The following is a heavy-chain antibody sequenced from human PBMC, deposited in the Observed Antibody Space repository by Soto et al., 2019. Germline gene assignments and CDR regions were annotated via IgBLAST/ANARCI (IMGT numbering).Heavy chain of an antibody. V-gene: IGHV3-21*01. Sequence: GWSLRLSCAASGFTFSSYSMNWVRQAPGKGLEWVSSISSSSSYIYSADSVKGRFTISRDNAKNSLYLQMNSLRAEDTAVYYCARDMGFSDYWGQGTLVTVSS. J-gene: IGHJ4*02. D-gene: IGHD3-10*01. CDR3: ARDMGFSDY. CDR2: ISSSSSYI. CDR1: GFTFSSYS.